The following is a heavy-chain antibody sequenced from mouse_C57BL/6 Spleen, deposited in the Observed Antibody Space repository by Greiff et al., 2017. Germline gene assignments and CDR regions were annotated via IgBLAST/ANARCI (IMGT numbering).Heavy chain of an antibody. CDR3: ARVGDYDGWFAY. V-gene: IGHV1-18*01. J-gene: IGHJ3*01. Sequence: EVKLMESGPELVKPGASVKIPCKASGYTFTDYNMDWVKQSHGKSLEWIGDINPNNGGTIYNQKFKGKATLTVDKSSSTAYMELRSLTSEDTAVYYCARVGDYDGWFAYWGQGTLVTVSA. D-gene: IGHD2-4*01. CDR2: INPNNGGT. CDR1: GYTFTDYN.